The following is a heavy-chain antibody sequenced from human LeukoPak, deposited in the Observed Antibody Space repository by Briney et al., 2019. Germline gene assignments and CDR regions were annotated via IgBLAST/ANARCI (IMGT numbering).Heavy chain of an antibody. V-gene: IGHV1-69*05. J-gene: IGHJ4*02. D-gene: IGHD6-6*01. Sequence: SVTVSCKASGGTFSSYAISWVRQAPGQGLEWMGGIIPIFGTANYAQKFQGRVTITTDESTSTAYMELSSLRSEDTAVYYCASLGQLRSGYWGQGTLVTVSS. CDR2: IIPIFGTA. CDR3: ASLGQLRSGY. CDR1: GGTFSSYA.